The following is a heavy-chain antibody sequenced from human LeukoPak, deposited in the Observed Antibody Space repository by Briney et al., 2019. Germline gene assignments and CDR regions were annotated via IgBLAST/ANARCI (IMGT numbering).Heavy chain of an antibody. CDR1: GFTFVTYA. CDR3: AKECCGSGSYPFDY. Sequence: PGGSLRLSCVASGFTFVTYAMNWVRQAPGKGLEWVSGISGSGGSTDYADSVKGRFTISRDNSRNTVYLQMNSLRAEDTALYHCAKECCGSGSYPFDYWGQGTLVTVPS. V-gene: IGHV3-23*01. D-gene: IGHD3-10*01. CDR2: ISGSGGST. J-gene: IGHJ4*02.